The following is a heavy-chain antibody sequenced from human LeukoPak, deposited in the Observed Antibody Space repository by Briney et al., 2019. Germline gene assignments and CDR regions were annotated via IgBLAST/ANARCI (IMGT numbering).Heavy chain of an antibody. V-gene: IGHV3-30*03. J-gene: IGHJ4*02. Sequence: PGGSLRLSCAASGFTFSSYGMHWVRQAPGKGLEWVAVISYDGSNKYYADSVKGRFTISRDNSKNTLYLQMNSLRAEDTAVYYCATASYGDYDLGYWGQGTLVTVSS. D-gene: IGHD4-17*01. CDR3: ATASYGDYDLGY. CDR1: GFTFSSYG. CDR2: ISYDGSNK.